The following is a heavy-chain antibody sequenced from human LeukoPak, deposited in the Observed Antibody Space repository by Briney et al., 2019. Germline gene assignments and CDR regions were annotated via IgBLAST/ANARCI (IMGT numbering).Heavy chain of an antibody. V-gene: IGHV3-74*01. J-gene: IGHJ4*02. D-gene: IGHD3-22*01. Sequence: GGSLRLSCAASGFTFSSYWMHWVRQAPGKGLVWVSRINSDGSSTSYADSVKGRFTISRDNAKNTLYLQMNSPRAEDTAVYYCAKDAHYYDSSGYYYDYWGQGTLVTVSS. CDR3: AKDAHYYDSSGYYYDY. CDR2: INSDGSST. CDR1: GFTFSSYW.